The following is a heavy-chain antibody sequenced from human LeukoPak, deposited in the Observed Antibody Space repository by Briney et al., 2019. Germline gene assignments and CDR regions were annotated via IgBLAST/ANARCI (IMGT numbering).Heavy chain of an antibody. D-gene: IGHD3-3*02. CDR2: IFYSGST. V-gene: IGHV4-39*07. CDR1: GGSISSSSYY. J-gene: IGHJ5*02. CDR3: ARAAFLVAKDSSSPWFDP. Sequence: PSETLSLTCTVSGGSISSSSYYWGWIRQPPGKGLEWIGSIFYSGSTYNNPSLKSRVTISVDTSKNQFSLKLSSVTAADTAVYYCARAAFLVAKDSSSPWFDPWGQGTLVTVSS.